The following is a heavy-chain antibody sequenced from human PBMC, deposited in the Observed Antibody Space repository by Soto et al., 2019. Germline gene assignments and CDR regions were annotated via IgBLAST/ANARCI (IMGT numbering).Heavy chain of an antibody. J-gene: IGHJ6*02. Sequence: VASVKVSCKSSGYTFSMSGISWVRQAPGQGLEWMGWISGYNGNTNYEQKFQDRVTMTTDTTTNTAYMELRSLRSDDTAVYYCAREGPRPYYYYGMDVWGQGTTVTVS. CDR3: AREGPRPYYYYGMDV. CDR2: ISGYNGNT. CDR1: GYTFSMSG. V-gene: IGHV1-18*01.